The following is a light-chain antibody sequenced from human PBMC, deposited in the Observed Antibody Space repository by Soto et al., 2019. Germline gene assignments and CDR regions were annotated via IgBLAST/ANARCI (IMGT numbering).Light chain of an antibody. CDR3: QQSYSTPPT. CDR2: KAS. CDR1: QSISSW. Sequence: DIQMTQSPSSLSASVRDRVTITCRASQSISSWLAWYQQKPGKAPRLLIYKASDLESGVPSRFSGSGSGTDFTLTISSLQPEDFATYYCQQSYSTPPTFGQGPRLEI. J-gene: IGKJ5*01. V-gene: IGKV1-39*01.